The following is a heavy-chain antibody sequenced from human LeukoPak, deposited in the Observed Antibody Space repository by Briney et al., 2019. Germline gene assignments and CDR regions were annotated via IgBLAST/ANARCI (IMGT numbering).Heavy chain of an antibody. J-gene: IGHJ4*02. CDR2: MYHDGRT. Sequence: SETLSLTCAVSGYYLGWIRQPPGRGVEGIGSMYHDGRTYYNPSLKSRVTISVDTSKKQFSLRLSSVTAADTAVYYCAARFTVTANYFDHWDQGTLVTVSS. CDR3: AARFTVTANYFDH. D-gene: IGHD4-17*01. V-gene: IGHV4-38-2*01. CDR1: GYY.